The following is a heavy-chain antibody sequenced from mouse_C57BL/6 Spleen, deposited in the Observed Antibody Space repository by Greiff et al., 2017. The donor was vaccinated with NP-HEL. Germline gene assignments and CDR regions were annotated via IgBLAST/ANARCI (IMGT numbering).Heavy chain of an antibody. V-gene: IGHV1-82*01. CDR3: ARSEAPYAMDY. Sequence: VQLQQSGPELVKPGASVKISCKASGYAFSSSWMNWVKQRPGKGPEWTGRIYPGDGDTNYNGKCKGKATLTADKSSSTAYMQLSSLTSEDSAVYFCARSEAPYAMDYLGQGTSATVAS. CDR2: IYPGDGDT. J-gene: IGHJ4*01. CDR1: GYAFSSSW.